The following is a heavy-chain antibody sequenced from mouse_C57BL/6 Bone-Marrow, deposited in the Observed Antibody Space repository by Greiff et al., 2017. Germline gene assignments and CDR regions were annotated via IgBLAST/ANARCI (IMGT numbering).Heavy chain of an antibody. D-gene: IGHD1-1*01. CDR2: IDPNSGGT. J-gene: IGHJ3*01. Sequence: QVQLQQPGAELVKPGASVKLSCKASGYTFPRYWMHWVKQRPGRGLEWIGRIDPNSGGTKYNEKFKSKATLTVDKPSSTAYMQLSSLTPEDSAVYYCAWAHTTVIEGFAYWGQGTLVTVSA. V-gene: IGHV1-72*01. CDR3: AWAHTTVIEGFAY. CDR1: GYTFPRYW.